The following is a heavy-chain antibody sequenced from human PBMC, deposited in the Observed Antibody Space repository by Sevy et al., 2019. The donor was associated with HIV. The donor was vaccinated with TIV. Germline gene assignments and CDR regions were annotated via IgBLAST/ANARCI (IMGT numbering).Heavy chain of an antibody. J-gene: IGHJ4*02. CDR3: ARERTNIWSGYYNRYFDY. CDR2: IYYSGST. CDR1: GGSISSGGYY. V-gene: IGHV4-31*03. Sequence: SETLSLTCTVSGGSISSGGYYLSWIRQHPGKGLEWIGYIYYSGSTYYNPSLKSRVTISVDTSKNQFSLKLSSVTAADTAVYYCARERTNIWSGYYNRYFDYWGQGTLVTVSS. D-gene: IGHD3-3*01.